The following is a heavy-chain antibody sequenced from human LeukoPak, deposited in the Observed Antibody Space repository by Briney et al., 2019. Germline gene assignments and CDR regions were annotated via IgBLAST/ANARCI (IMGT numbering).Heavy chain of an antibody. CDR3: ATRKADCSSTSCYDAFDI. CDR2: IYPGDSDT. V-gene: IGHV5-51*01. D-gene: IGHD2-2*01. CDR1: GYSFTSYW. J-gene: IGHJ3*02. Sequence: GESLKISCKGSGYSFTSYWVAWVRQMPGKGLEWMGIIYPGDSDTRYSPSFQGQVTISADKSISTAYLQWSSLKASDTAMYYCATRKADCSSTSCYDAFDIWGQGTMVTVSS.